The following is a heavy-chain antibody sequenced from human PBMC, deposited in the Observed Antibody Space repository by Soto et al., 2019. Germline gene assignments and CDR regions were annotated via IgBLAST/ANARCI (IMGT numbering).Heavy chain of an antibody. D-gene: IGHD6-13*01. J-gene: IGHJ6*02. CDR3: ARDLRRSSSWHPTHYGMDV. CDR2: IIPIFGTA. Sequence: QVQLVQSGAEVKKPGSSVKVSCKASGGTFSSYAISWVRQAPGQGLEWMGGIIPIFGTANYAQKFQGRVTITAEKSTTTAYMELSSVRSEDTAVYYCARDLRRSSSWHPTHYGMDVWGQGTTVTVSS. CDR1: GGTFSSYA. V-gene: IGHV1-69*06.